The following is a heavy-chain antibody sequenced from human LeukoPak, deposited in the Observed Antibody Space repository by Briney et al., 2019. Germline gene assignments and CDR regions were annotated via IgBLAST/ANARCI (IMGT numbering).Heavy chain of an antibody. Sequence: PGASLRLSCAASGFAFSSYAMSWVRQAPGKGLEWVSAISGSGGSTYYADSVKGRFTISRDNSKNTLYLQMNSLRAEDTAVYYCAKYPTKWGLLPRNYWGQGTLVAVSS. CDR3: AKYPTKWGLLPRNY. V-gene: IGHV3-23*01. J-gene: IGHJ4*02. CDR1: GFAFSSYA. CDR2: ISGSGGST. D-gene: IGHD1-26*01.